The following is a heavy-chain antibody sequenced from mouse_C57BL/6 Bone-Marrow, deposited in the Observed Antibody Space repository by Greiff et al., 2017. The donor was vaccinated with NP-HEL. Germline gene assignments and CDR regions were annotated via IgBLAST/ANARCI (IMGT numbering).Heavy chain of an antibody. CDR3: ARSYYYGSSYGWFAY. D-gene: IGHD1-1*01. CDR2: IHPNSGST. CDR1: VYTFTSYW. J-gene: IGHJ3*01. V-gene: IGHV1-64*01. Sequence: QVQLKQPGAELVKPGASVKLSCKASVYTFTSYWMHWVKQRPGQGLEWIGMIHPNSGSTNYNEKFKSKATLTVDKSSSTAYMQLSSLTSEDSAVYYCARSYYYGSSYGWFAYWGQGTLVTVSA.